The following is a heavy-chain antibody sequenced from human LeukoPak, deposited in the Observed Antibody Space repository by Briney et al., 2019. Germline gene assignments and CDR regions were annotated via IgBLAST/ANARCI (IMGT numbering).Heavy chain of an antibody. Sequence: SETLSLTCTVSGGSISSYYWSWIRQPAGKGLEWIGRIYTSGSTNYNPSLKSRVTMSVDTSKNQFSLKLSSVTAADTAVYYCARDMGNMVRGVIANWFDPWGQGTLVTVAS. CDR3: ARDMGNMVRGVIANWFDP. V-gene: IGHV4-4*07. D-gene: IGHD3-10*01. CDR1: GGSISSYY. J-gene: IGHJ5*02. CDR2: IYTSGST.